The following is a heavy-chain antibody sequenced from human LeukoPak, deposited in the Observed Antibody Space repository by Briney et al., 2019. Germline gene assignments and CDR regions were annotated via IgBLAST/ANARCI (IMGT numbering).Heavy chain of an antibody. CDR3: ARLATVTAYGIDY. D-gene: IGHD4-17*01. V-gene: IGHV4-59*08. CDR1: GGSISSYY. Sequence: SETLSLTCTVSGGSISSYYWSWIRQPPGKGLEWIGYIYYSGSTNYNPSLKSRVTISVDTSKNQFSLKLSSVTAADTAVYYCARLATVTAYGIDYWGQGTLVTVSS. J-gene: IGHJ4*02. CDR2: IYYSGST.